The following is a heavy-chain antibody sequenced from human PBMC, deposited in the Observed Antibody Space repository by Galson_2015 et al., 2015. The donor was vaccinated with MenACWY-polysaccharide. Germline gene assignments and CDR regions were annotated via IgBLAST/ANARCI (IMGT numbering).Heavy chain of an antibody. CDR3: ARDVPRLRAFDI. V-gene: IGHV4-59*01. J-gene: IGHJ3*02. D-gene: IGHD2-21*02. CDR2: IYYTGST. Sequence: SETLSLTCTVSDGSISSYYWTWIRQPPGKGLEWIGYIYYTGSTNYNPSLKSRVTISVDTSKNQFSLKLSSVTAADTAVYYCARDVPRLRAFDIWGQGTMVTVSS. CDR1: DGSISSYY.